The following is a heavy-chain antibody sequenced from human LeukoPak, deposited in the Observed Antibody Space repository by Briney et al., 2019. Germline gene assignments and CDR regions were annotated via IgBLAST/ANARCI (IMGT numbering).Heavy chain of an antibody. CDR3: ARIASHSSSWYDGGY. CDR1: GFTFNTYG. Sequence: PGGSLRLSCAASGFTFNTYGMNWVRQAPGKGLEWVSYISSSENTIYYADSVKGRFTISRDNAKNTLYLQMNSLRAEDTGVYYCARIASHSSSWYDGGYWGQGTLVTVSS. D-gene: IGHD6-13*01. J-gene: IGHJ4*02. CDR2: ISSSENTI. V-gene: IGHV3-48*03.